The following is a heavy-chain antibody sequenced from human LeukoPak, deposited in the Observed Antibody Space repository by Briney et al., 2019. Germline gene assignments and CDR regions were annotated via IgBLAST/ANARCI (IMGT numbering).Heavy chain of an antibody. V-gene: IGHV4-34*01. CDR1: RGSFSDYY. D-gene: IGHD3-10*01. J-gene: IGHJ4*01. CDR3: ASGDYGAGSPVMRY. CDR2: INHSGST. Sequence: PSETLSLTCTIYRGSFSDYYWSWIRQSPGKGLEWLGEINHSGSTTYNPSLKSRVTISVDTSKNQFSLKLTSVTAADTAVYYCASGDYGAGSPVMRYWGHGTLVIVSS.